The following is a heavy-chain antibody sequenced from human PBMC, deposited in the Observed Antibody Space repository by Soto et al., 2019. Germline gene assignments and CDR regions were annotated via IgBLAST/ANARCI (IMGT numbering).Heavy chain of an antibody. D-gene: IGHD4-4*01. CDR2: ISSSSSTI. V-gene: IGHV3-48*01. Sequence: GGSLRLSCAASGFTFSSYSMNWVRQAPGKGLEWVSYISSSSSTIYYADSVEGRFTISRDNAKNSLYLQMNSLRAEDTAVYYCARDRRPQVTVNFDSWGQGT. CDR3: ARDRRPQVTVNFDS. J-gene: IGHJ4*02. CDR1: GFTFSSYS.